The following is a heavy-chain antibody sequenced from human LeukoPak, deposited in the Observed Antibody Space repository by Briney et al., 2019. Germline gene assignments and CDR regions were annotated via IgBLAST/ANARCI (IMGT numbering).Heavy chain of an antibody. J-gene: IGHJ4*02. D-gene: IGHD4-17*01. CDR1: GYTFTSYD. Sequence: ASVKVSCKASGYTFTSYDINWVRQATGQGLEWMGWMNPNSGNTGYAQKFQGRVTITRNTSISTAYMELSSLRAEDTAVYYCARDSRYGDLNPFDYWGQGTLVTVSS. V-gene: IGHV1-8*03. CDR2: MNPNSGNT. CDR3: ARDSRYGDLNPFDY.